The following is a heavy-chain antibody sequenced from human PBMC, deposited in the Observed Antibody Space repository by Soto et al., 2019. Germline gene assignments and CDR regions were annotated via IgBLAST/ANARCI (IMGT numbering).Heavy chain of an antibody. V-gene: IGHV3-48*02. D-gene: IGHD3-10*02. CDR2: ITIRTGNV. CDR1: GFTISECS. J-gene: IGHJ4*01. CDR3: VRDRDLYRDMFHADL. Sequence: PGGARRLSGEAAGFTISECSMNWVRQAPGKGLEWLAYITIRTGNVLYADSVRGRFTISADNAENSVILQMNSLRDEDSAVYFCVRDRDLYRDMFHADLWGQGTLVTVSS.